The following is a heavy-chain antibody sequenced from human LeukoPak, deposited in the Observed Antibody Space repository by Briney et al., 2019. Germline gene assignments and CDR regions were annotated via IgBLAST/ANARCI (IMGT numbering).Heavy chain of an antibody. CDR2: ISYDGSNK. D-gene: IGHD3-10*01. CDR1: GFTFSSYG. CDR3: ARFYYYGSGSYSGVDY. V-gene: IGHV3-30*03. J-gene: IGHJ4*02. Sequence: PGRSLRLSCAASGFTFSSYGMHWVRQAPGKGLEWVAVISYDGSNKYYADSVKGRFTISRDNSKNTLYLQMNSLRAEDTAVYYCARFYYYGSGSYSGVDYWGQGTLVTVSS.